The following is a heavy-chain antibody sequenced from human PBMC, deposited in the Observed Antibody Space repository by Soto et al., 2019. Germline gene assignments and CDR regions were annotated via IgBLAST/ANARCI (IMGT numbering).Heavy chain of an antibody. CDR1: GGSISSSGFS. CDR2: TYYSGNT. V-gene: IGHV4-39*01. J-gene: IGHJ5*02. D-gene: IGHD2-8*01. CDR3: TKVSSGWFDP. Sequence: AETLSLTCTVSGGSISSSGFSRGWVRQPPGKGLEWIGCTYYSGNTYYNPSLKSRVTISVDTSGNQFSLRLNSVTAADTAVYYCTKVSSGWFDPWGQGTLVTVS.